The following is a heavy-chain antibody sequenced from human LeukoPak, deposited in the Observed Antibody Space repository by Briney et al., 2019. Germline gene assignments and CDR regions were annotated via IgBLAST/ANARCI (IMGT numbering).Heavy chain of an antibody. Sequence: GASVKVSCKASGYTFTSYGISWVRQAPGQGLEWMGWXSAYNGNTNCAQKLQGRVTMTTDTSTSTAYMELRSLRSDDTAVYYCARAGGYYYGSGSYFDYWGQGTLVTVSS. V-gene: IGHV1-18*01. CDR2: XSAYNGNT. CDR1: GYTFTSYG. D-gene: IGHD3-10*01. J-gene: IGHJ4*02. CDR3: ARAGGYYYGSGSYFDY.